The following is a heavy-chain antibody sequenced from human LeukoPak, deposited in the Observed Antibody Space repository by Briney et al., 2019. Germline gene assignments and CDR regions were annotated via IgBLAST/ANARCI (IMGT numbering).Heavy chain of an antibody. J-gene: IGHJ3*02. CDR1: GGSISSYY. Sequence: PSETLSLTCTVSGGSISSYYWSWIRQPPGKGLEWIGYIYYSGSTNYNPSLKSRVTISVDTSKNQFSLKLSSVTAADTAVYYCARASPNGSSLYTAFDIWGQGTMVTVSS. CDR3: ARASPNGSSLYTAFDI. V-gene: IGHV4-59*01. D-gene: IGHD6-13*01. CDR2: IYYSGST.